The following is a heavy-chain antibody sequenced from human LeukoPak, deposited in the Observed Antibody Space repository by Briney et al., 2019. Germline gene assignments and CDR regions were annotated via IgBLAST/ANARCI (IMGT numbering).Heavy chain of an antibody. J-gene: IGHJ4*02. CDR3: ARHLPATNYSYGSGRPYDY. CDR2: IFPADSDT. Sequence: GESLKISCKGFGYTFTNYWTGWVRQMPGKGLEWMGIIFPADSDTRYSPSFQGQVTISADKSISTAYLQWSSLKASDTAMYYCARHLPATNYSYGSGRPYDYWGQGTLVTVSS. V-gene: IGHV5-51*01. CDR1: GYTFTNYW. D-gene: IGHD5-18*01.